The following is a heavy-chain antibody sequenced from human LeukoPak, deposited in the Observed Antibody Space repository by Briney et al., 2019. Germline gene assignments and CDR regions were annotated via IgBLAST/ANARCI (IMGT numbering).Heavy chain of an antibody. J-gene: IGHJ4*02. V-gene: IGHV3-30*18. D-gene: IGHD6-13*01. Sequence: GGSLRLSCVASGFTFSSYGMHWARQAPGKGLEWVAVISNDGSDKYYGDYVKGRFTISRDNSKNTLYLQMNSLRAEDTAVYYCAKDGDIGAAGYYFDYWGQGTLVTVSS. CDR1: GFTFSSYG. CDR2: ISNDGSDK. CDR3: AKDGDIGAAGYYFDY.